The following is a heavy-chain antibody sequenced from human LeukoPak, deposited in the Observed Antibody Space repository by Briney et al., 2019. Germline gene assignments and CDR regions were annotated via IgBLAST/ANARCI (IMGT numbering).Heavy chain of an antibody. D-gene: IGHD5-18*01. CDR2: MNPNSGNT. J-gene: IGHJ6*03. Sequence: ASVKVSCKASGYTFTSYDINWVRQATGRGLEWMGWMNPNSGNTGYAQKFQGRVTMTRNTSISTAYMELSSLRSEDTAVYYCARVGYSYGYSTGYYYYYMDVWGKGTTVTISS. V-gene: IGHV1-8*01. CDR3: ARVGYSYGYSTGYYYYYMDV. CDR1: GYTFTSYD.